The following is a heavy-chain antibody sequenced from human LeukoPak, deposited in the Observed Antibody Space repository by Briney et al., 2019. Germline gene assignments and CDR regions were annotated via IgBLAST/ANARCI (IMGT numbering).Heavy chain of an antibody. V-gene: IGHV3-23*01. CDR1: GFTFSSYA. J-gene: IGHJ4*02. D-gene: IGHD4-11*01. CDR3: ARGPSYSNFYFDY. CDR2: ISGSGGST. Sequence: AGGSLRLSCAASGFTFSSYAMSWVRQAPGKGLEWVSAISGSGGSTYYADSVKGRFTISRGNSKNTLYLQMNSLRAEDTAVYYCARGPSYSNFYFDYWGQGTLVTVSS.